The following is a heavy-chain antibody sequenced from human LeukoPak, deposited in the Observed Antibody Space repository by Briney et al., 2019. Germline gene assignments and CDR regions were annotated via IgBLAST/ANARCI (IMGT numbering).Heavy chain of an antibody. D-gene: IGHD4-11*01. J-gene: IGHJ4*02. Sequence: SETLSLTCTVSGGSISSYYWSWIRQPPGKGLEWIGYIYYSGSTNYNPSLKSRVTISVDTSKNQFSLKLSSVTAADTAVYYCARAPTTGEDYWGQGTLVTVSS. CDR3: ARAPTTGEDY. CDR1: GGSISSYY. V-gene: IGHV4-59*01. CDR2: IYYSGST.